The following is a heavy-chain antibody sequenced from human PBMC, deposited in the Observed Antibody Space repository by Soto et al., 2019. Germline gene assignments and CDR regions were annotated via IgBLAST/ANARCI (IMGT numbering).Heavy chain of an antibody. CDR3: TRRYNRNDYYFVP. Sequence: SETLSLTCTVSGGSIRVQSYYWTWIRQTPWKGLEWVGSSYYSGTSYFNPALKGRATISVDTSTNQFSLRLTSVSAAATAVYYCTRRYNRNDYYFVPWGQGXLVTVYS. CDR2: SYYSGTS. J-gene: IGHJ5*02. CDR1: GGSIRVQSYY. D-gene: IGHD1-20*01. V-gene: IGHV4-39*01.